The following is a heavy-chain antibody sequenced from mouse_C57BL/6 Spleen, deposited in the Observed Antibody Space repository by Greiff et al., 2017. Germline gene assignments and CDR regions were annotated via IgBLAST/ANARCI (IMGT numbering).Heavy chain of an antibody. Sequence: QVQLQQSGAELVRPGASVTLSCKASGYTFTDYEMHWVKQTPVHGLEWIGAIDPETGGTAYNQKFKGKAILTADKSSSTAYMELHSLTSEDSAVYYCTRRGLYAMDYWGQGTSVTVSS. CDR3: TRRGLYAMDY. D-gene: IGHD3-3*01. CDR2: IDPETGGT. CDR1: GYTFTDYE. V-gene: IGHV1-15*01. J-gene: IGHJ4*01.